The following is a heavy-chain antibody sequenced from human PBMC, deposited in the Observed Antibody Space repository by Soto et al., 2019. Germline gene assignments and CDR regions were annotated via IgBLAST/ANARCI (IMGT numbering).Heavy chain of an antibody. V-gene: IGHV5-10-1*01. CDR3: ARLGGLLWFGELFPTYFDY. CDR1: GYSFTSYW. Sequence: PGESLKISCKGSGYSFTSYWISWVRQMPGKGLEWMGRIDPSDSYTNYSPSFQGHVTISADKSISTAYLQWSSLKASDTAMYYCARLGGLLWFGELFPTYFDYWGQGTLVTVSS. CDR2: IDPSDSYT. J-gene: IGHJ4*02. D-gene: IGHD3-10*01.